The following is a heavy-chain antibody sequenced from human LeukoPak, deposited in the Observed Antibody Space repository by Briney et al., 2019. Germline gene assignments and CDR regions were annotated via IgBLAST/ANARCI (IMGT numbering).Heavy chain of an antibody. J-gene: IGHJ4*02. CDR3: ATMDYGIQNSGFDD. CDR2: IRKKANSYST. D-gene: IGHD4-17*01. CDR1: GFTFSDHY. V-gene: IGHV3-72*01. Sequence: GGSLRLSCAASGFTFSDHYMDWVRQAPGKGLEWVGRIRKKANSYSTEYAASVKGRFTISRDDSKNSVFLQMNSLKTEDAAVYYCATMDYGIQNSGFDDWGQGTLVTVSS.